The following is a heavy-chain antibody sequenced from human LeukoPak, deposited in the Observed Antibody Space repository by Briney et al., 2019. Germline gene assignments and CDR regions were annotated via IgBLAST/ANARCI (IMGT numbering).Heavy chain of an antibody. Sequence: SETLSLTCTVPGGSVNSATYYRSWIRQPPGKGLEWIGFIYYSGSTNSNPSLKSRLTISVDTSKNQFSLKLSPVTAADTAVYYCARDRGRRGVGYWGEGTLVSVSS. CDR2: IYYSGST. V-gene: IGHV4-61*01. CDR1: GGSVNSATYY. J-gene: IGHJ4*02. D-gene: IGHD3-16*01. CDR3: ARDRGRRGVGY.